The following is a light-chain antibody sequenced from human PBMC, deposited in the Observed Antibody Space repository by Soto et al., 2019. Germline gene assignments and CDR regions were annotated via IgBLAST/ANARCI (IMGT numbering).Light chain of an antibody. CDR1: QFVSSSS. J-gene: IGKJ4*01. V-gene: IGKV3-20*01. CDR2: GAS. CDR3: QQYGSSPLT. Sequence: SVLTQSPGTLSLSPGERATLSGMCSQFVSSSSLAWYQQKPGQAPRLLIYGASSRATGSPDRFSGSGSGTDFTLTTSRLEPEDFAVYYCQQYGSSPLTFGGGTKVDIK.